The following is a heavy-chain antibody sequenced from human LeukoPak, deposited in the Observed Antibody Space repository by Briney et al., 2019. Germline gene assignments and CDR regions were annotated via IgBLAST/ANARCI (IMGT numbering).Heavy chain of an antibody. D-gene: IGHD4-17*01. Sequence: PGGSLRLSCAASGFAFSSYSMNWVRQAPGKGLEWVSSVSSSSYIYYADSVKGRFTISRDNAKNSLYLQMNSLRAEDTAVYYCAGRRPFSGCYGDCDYWGQGTLVTVSS. CDR3: AGRRPFSGCYGDCDY. CDR1: GFAFSSYS. J-gene: IGHJ4*02. CDR2: VSSSSYI. V-gene: IGHV3-21*04.